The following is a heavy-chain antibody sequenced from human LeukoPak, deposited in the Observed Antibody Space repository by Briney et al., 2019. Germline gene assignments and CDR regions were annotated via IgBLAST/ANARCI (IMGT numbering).Heavy chain of an antibody. V-gene: IGHV1-8*01. CDR2: MNPNSGNT. CDR1: GYTFTSYD. D-gene: IGHD3-10*01. CDR3: ARALWFGAEDRYYYYGMDV. Sequence: GASVKVSCKASGYTFTSYDINWVRQATGQGLEWMGWMNPNSGNTGYAQKFQGRVTMTRNTSISTAYMELSSLRSEDTAVYYCARALWFGAEDRYYYYGMDVWGQGTTVTASS. J-gene: IGHJ6*02.